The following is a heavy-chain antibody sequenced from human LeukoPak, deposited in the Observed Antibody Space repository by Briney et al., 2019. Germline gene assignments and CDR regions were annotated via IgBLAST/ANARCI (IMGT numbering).Heavy chain of an antibody. CDR2: INTDGTNT. Sequence: GGSLRLSCAASGFTFSSYWMHWVRQAPGKGLVWVSRINTDGTNTDYADSVKGRFTISRDNAKNTLYLQMNSLRAEDTAVYYCATDRSEFITVITWGQGTLVTVSS. CDR3: ATDRSEFITVIT. CDR1: GFTFSSYW. V-gene: IGHV3-74*01. J-gene: IGHJ4*02. D-gene: IGHD4-17*01.